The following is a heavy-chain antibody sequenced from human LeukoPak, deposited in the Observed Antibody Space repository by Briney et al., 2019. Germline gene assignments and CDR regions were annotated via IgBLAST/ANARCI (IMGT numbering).Heavy chain of an antibody. Sequence: GGSPRLSCAASGFTFGSYDLSWVRQAPGKGLECVAAISRGVGSTYYADSVKGRFTISRDNSKNTLYLQMNNLRADDTAVYYCAKTGQADASGKPDWGQGTLVTVSS. CDR1: GFTFGSYD. CDR2: ISRGVGST. D-gene: IGHD2-2*01. J-gene: IGHJ4*02. CDR3: AKTGQADASGKPD. V-gene: IGHV3-23*01.